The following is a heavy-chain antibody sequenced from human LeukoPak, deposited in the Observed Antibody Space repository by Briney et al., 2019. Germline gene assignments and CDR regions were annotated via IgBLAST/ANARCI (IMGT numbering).Heavy chain of an antibody. D-gene: IGHD6-19*01. CDR1: GYSFTSYW. CDR3: ARKYSSRSAFDI. V-gene: IGHV5-51*01. CDR2: IYPGGSDT. J-gene: IGHJ3*02. Sequence: GESLKISCKGSGYSFTSYWIDWVRQMPGKGLEWMGIIYPGGSDTRYRPSFQGQVTISADKSISTAYLQWSSLKASDTAMYYCARKYSSRSAFDIWGQGTMVTVSS.